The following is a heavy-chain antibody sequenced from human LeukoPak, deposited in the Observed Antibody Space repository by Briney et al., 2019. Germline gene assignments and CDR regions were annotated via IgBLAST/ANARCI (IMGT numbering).Heavy chain of an antibody. V-gene: IGHV4-59*02. J-gene: IGHJ4*02. D-gene: IGHD1-14*01. Sequence: PSETLSLTCTVSGDSVSSYYWNWIRQPPGKGPEWIGYIHHSGSNNNNPPLRSRVTMSVDTSRNQFSLDLISVTAADTAVYYCARWNDGNHHFDCWGQGTLVTVSA. CDR2: IHHSGSN. CDR1: GDSVSSYY. CDR3: ARWNDGNHHFDC.